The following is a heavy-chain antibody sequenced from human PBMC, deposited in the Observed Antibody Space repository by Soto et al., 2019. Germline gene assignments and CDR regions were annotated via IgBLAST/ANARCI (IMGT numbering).Heavy chain of an antibody. Sequence: GGSLRLSCAASGFIFSSYAMSWVRQAPGKGLEWVSAISGSGGSTYYADSVKGRFTISRDNSKNTLYLQMNSLRVEDTVVYYCAKDWGYYGSGSSYFDYWGQGTLVTVSS. J-gene: IGHJ4*02. V-gene: IGHV3-23*01. D-gene: IGHD3-10*01. CDR3: AKDWGYYGSGSSYFDY. CDR1: GFIFSSYA. CDR2: ISGSGGST.